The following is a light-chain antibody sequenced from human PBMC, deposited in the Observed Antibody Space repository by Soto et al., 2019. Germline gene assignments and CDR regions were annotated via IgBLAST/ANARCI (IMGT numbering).Light chain of an antibody. CDR2: DVS. CDR1: ISDVATYNY. J-gene: IGLJ2*01. Sequence: QSVLTQPASVSGSPGQSISISCTGTISDVATYNYVSWYQHHPGKAPKLMIYDVSTRPSGVSNRFSGSKSGNTASLTISGLQAEDEADYYCTSYTSSSTLVVFGGGTKLTVL. CDR3: TSYTSSSTLVV. V-gene: IGLV2-14*03.